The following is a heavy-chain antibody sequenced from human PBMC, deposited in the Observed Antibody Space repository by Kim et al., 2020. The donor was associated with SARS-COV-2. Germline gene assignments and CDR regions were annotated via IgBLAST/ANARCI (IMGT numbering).Heavy chain of an antibody. CDR2: ISGSGGST. D-gene: IGHD3-10*01. V-gene: IGHV3-23*01. Sequence: GGSLRLSCAASGFTFSSYAMSWVRQAPGKGLEWVSAISGSGGSTYYADSVKGRFTISRDNSKNTLYLQMNSLRAEDTAVYYCAKPRLTLWFGELDAFDIWGQGTMVTVSS. CDR1: GFTFSSYA. CDR3: AKPRLTLWFGELDAFDI. J-gene: IGHJ3*02.